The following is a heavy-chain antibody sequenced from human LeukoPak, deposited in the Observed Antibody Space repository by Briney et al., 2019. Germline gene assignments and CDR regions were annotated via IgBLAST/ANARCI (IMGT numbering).Heavy chain of an antibody. CDR1: GFTFSSYS. CDR2: ISSSSSTI. D-gene: IGHD2-21*02. J-gene: IGHJ6*02. Sequence: GGSLRLSCAASGFTFSSYSMNWVRQAPGKELEWVSYISSSSSTIYYADSVKGRFTISGDNAKNSLYLQMNSLRDEDTAVYYCARDGAYCGGDCYSLYGMDVWGQGTTVTVSS. V-gene: IGHV3-48*02. CDR3: ARDGAYCGGDCYSLYGMDV.